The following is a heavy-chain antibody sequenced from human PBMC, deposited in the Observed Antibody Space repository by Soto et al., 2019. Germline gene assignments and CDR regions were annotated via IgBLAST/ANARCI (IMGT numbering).Heavy chain of an antibody. J-gene: IGHJ3*02. Sequence: EVQLVESGRGLVQPGGSLRLSCAASGFTFSSYWMHWVHQAPGKGLVWVSRINSDGSSTSYADSVKGRFTISRDNAKNTLYLQMNSLRAEDTAVYYCARGADFVLRYFDWFDAFDIWGQGTMVTVSS. CDR2: INSDGSST. D-gene: IGHD3-9*01. V-gene: IGHV3-74*01. CDR3: ARGADFVLRYFDWFDAFDI. CDR1: GFTFSSYW.